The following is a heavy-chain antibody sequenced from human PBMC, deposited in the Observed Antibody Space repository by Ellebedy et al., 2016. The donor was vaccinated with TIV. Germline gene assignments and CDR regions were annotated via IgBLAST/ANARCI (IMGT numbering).Heavy chain of an antibody. CDR1: GFTVSSNY. Sequence: GESLKISCVASGFTVSSNYMSWVRPAPGQGLEWVSLIYSGGSTCYADSVKGRFTIFRDNSKTTVYLQMNILSAEDTAVYYCARGLTVVEWYYSYFYSMDVWGNGTTVTVSS. J-gene: IGHJ6*03. CDR3: ARGLTVVEWYYSYFYSMDV. CDR2: IYSGGST. V-gene: IGHV3-53*01. D-gene: IGHD3-16*01.